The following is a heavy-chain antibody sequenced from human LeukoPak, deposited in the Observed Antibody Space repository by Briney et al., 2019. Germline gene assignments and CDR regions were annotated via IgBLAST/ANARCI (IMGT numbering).Heavy chain of an antibody. V-gene: IGHV1-69*13. D-gene: IGHD2-15*01. CDR3: ARYYCSGGSCYSYYYYGMDV. CDR2: IIPIFGTA. CDR1: GGTFSSYA. J-gene: IGHJ6*02. Sequence: WASVKVSCKASGGTFSSYAISWVRQAPGQGLEWIGGIIPIFGTANYAQKFQGRVTITADESTSTAYMELSSLRSEDTAVYYCARYYCSGGSCYSYYYYGMDVWGQGTTVTVSS.